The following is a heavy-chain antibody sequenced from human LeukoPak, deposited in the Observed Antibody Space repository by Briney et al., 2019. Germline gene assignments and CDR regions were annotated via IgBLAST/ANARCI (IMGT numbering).Heavy chain of an antibody. Sequence: PSETLSLTCTVSGGSISSYYWSWIRQPPGKGLEWIGYIYYSGSTNYNPSLKSRVTISVDTSKNQFSLKLSSVTAADTAVYYCARDRAITGKTWDAFDIWGQGTMVTVSS. CDR1: GGSISSYY. D-gene: IGHD1-20*01. V-gene: IGHV4-59*12. CDR2: IYYSGST. J-gene: IGHJ3*02. CDR3: ARDRAITGKTWDAFDI.